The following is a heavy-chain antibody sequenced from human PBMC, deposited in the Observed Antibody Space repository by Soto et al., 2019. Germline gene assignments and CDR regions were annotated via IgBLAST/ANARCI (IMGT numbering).Heavy chain of an antibody. D-gene: IGHD1-20*01. V-gene: IGHV3-23*01. CDR2: ISASTSST. Sequence: PGGSLRLSCAASGFTFSRYAMTWVRQAPGKGLEWVSVISASTSSTYYANSVKGRFTISRDNSKNTLYLHMNSLIAEDTAVYNCAKMSALYHWKAGGMDVWGQGTKVTVSS. CDR1: GFTFSRYA. J-gene: IGHJ6*02. CDR3: AKMSALYHWKAGGMDV.